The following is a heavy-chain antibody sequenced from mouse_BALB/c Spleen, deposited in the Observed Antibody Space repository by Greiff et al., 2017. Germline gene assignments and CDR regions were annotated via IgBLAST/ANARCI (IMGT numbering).Heavy chain of an antibody. Sequence: QVQLKQPGAELVKPGASVKLSCKASGYTFTSYWMHWVKQRPGQGIEWIGEIDPSDSYTNYNQKFKGKATLTVDKSSSTAYMQLSSLTSEDSAVYYCARSTTVQYYAMDYWGQGTSVTVSS. CDR1: GYTFTSYW. V-gene: IGHV1-69*02. J-gene: IGHJ4*01. CDR3: ARSTTVQYYAMDY. CDR2: IDPSDSYT. D-gene: IGHD1-1*01.